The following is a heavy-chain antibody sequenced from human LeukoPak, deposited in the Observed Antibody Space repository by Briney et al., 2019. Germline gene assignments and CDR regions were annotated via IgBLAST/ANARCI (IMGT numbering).Heavy chain of an antibody. CDR1: GYTFTGYY. CDR2: INPNSGGT. V-gene: IGHV1-2*02. CDR3: AREAVALSSSALRAFDI. D-gene: IGHD6-13*01. J-gene: IGHJ3*02. Sequence: ASVKVSCKASGYTFTGYYMHWVRQDPGQGLEWMGWINPNSGGTNYAQKFQGRVTMTRDTSISTAYMELSRLRSDDTAVYYCAREAVALSSSALRAFDIWGQGTMVTVSS.